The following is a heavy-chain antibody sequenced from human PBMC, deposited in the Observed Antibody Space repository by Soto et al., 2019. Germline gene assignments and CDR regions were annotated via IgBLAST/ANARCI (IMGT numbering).Heavy chain of an antibody. D-gene: IGHD3-9*01. J-gene: IGHJ4*02. Sequence: QITLKESGPTLVRPTQTLTLTCAFSGFSLSTSGVGVGWIRQPPGKALEWLAVIYWDDSKHYSPSLRSRLTITKHLSKNQVVLTMTNMDPMDTGTYSCAHKGLDDWPLDYWCQGTLVTVSS. CDR3: AHKGLDDWPLDY. CDR2: IYWDDSK. CDR1: GFSLSTSGVG. V-gene: IGHV2-5*02.